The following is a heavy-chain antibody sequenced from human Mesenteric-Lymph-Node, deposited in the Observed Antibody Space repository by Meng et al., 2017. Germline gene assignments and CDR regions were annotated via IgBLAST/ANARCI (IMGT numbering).Heavy chain of an antibody. CDR1: GLTFSSYR. D-gene: IGHD4-17*01. Sequence: GGSLRLSCAASGLTFSSYRMNWVRQAPGKGLEWVSYISNTGSTIYYADSVKGRFTISRDNTRNTLYLQMNSLRAEDTAVYYCARGWVTTVTTLDYWGQGTLVTVSS. CDR2: ISNTGSTI. J-gene: IGHJ4*02. CDR3: ARGWVTTVTTLDY. V-gene: IGHV3-48*03.